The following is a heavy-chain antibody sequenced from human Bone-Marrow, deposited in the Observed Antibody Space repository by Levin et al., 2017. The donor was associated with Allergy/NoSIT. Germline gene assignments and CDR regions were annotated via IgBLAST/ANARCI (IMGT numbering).Heavy chain of an antibody. Sequence: LSLTCAASGFTFSGYGMNWVRQAPGKGLEWVSFISSSGRYIFYADSLKGRFTISRDNAKNSLYLQMNSLRAEDTAVYYCATAEPRRTVGASIEHWGQGTLVTVSS. CDR2: ISSSGRYI. CDR1: GFTFSGYG. J-gene: IGHJ4*02. D-gene: IGHD1-26*01. V-gene: IGHV3-21*01. CDR3: ATAEPRRTVGASIEH.